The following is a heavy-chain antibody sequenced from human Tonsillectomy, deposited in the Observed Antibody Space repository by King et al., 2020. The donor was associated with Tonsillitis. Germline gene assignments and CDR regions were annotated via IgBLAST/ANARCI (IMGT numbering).Heavy chain of an antibody. D-gene: IGHD1-26*01. CDR2: IYYIGST. J-gene: IGHJ4*02. Sequence: HVPLQESGPGLVKPSETLSLTCTVSGGSISPYYWSWIRPPPGKGLEWIGYIYYIGSTNYNPSLKSRVTISIDTSKNQFSLKLSSVSAADTAVYYCARYDVGASMGGGFDYWGQGTLVTVSS. CDR1: GGSISPYY. CDR3: ARYDVGASMGGGFDY. V-gene: IGHV4-59*01.